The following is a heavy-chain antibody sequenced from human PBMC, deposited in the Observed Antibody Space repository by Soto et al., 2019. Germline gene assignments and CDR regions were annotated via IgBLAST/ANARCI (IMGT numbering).Heavy chain of an antibody. CDR1: GFIFGHYA. CDR2: ISGRGDST. D-gene: IGHD2-15*01. V-gene: IGHV3-23*01. CDR3: ARDDIGAPNAFDM. Sequence: PGGSLRLSCAGSGFIFGHYAMTWVRQAPGKGLEWISAISGRGDSTYYADAVKGRFTISRDNSKNTLYLQMDSLRAGDTALYYCARDDIGAPNAFDMWGQGTMVTVSS. J-gene: IGHJ3*02.